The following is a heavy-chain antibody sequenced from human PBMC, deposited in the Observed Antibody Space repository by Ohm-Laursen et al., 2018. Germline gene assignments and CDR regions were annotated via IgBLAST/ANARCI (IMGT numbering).Heavy chain of an antibody. V-gene: IGHV3-49*04. CDR3: TRDPGGVYSSWHFFDY. D-gene: IGHD2-8*02. CDR2: LRGKAYGGTS. Sequence: TLSLTCTVSGGSISSYYWSWVRQAPGKGLEWIGLLRGKAYGGTSEYAASGKGRFTISRNDSKSIAYLQINSLKSDDPAVYYCTRDPGGVYSSWHFFDYWGQGTLVTVSS. CDR1: GGSISSYY. J-gene: IGHJ4*02.